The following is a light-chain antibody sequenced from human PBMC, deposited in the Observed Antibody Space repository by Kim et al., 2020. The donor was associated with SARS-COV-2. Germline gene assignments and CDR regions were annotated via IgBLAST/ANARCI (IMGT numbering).Light chain of an antibody. CDR3: QVWDTSSDHHYV. V-gene: IGLV3-21*04. J-gene: IGLJ1*01. CDR1: NIGSKS. Sequence: SYELTQPPSLSVAPGKTARITCVGNNIGSKSVHWYRQKTGQAPVVVMCFDSDRPSGIPERFSGSNSGNTATLTISRVEAGDEADYYCQVWDTSSDHHYVFGTGTKVTVL. CDR2: FDS.